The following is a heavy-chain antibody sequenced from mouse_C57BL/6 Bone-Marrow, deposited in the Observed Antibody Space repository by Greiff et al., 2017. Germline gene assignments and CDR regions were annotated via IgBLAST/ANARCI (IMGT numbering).Heavy chain of an antibody. Sequence: EVMLVESGEGLVKPGGSLQLSCAASGFTFSSYAMSWVRQTPEKRLEWVAYISSGGDYIYYADTVKGRFTISRDNARNTLYLQMSSLKSEDTAMYYCTRIYYDYDAWYFDVWGTGTTVTVSS. CDR3: TRIYYDYDAWYFDV. CDR1: GFTFSSYA. J-gene: IGHJ1*03. D-gene: IGHD2-4*01. CDR2: ISSGGDYI. V-gene: IGHV5-9-1*02.